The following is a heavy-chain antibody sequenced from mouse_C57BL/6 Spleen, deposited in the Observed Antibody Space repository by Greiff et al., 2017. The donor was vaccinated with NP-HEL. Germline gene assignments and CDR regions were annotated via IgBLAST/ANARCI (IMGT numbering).Heavy chain of an antibody. D-gene: IGHD3-2*02. J-gene: IGHJ3*01. Sequence: EVQLVESGGDLVKPGGSLKLSCAASGFTFSSYGMSWVRQTPDKRLEWVATISSGGSYTYYPDSVKGRFTISRDNSTNTPYLQLSSLKSEGTAMYYCARQLGSSGAWFACWGQGTLVTVSA. CDR1: GFTFSSYG. CDR3: ARQLGSSGAWFAC. CDR2: ISSGGSYT. V-gene: IGHV5-6*01.